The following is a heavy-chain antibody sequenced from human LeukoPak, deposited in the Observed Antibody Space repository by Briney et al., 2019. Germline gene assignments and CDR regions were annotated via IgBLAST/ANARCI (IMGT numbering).Heavy chain of an antibody. D-gene: IGHD4-11*01. V-gene: IGHV3-23*01. J-gene: IGHJ3*01. CDR1: GFTFRNYA. CDR2: ISNSPGYT. CDR3: AKDKNDYTNYMGAFDF. Sequence: GGSLRLSCAASGFTFRNYAMSWVRQAPGKGLEWVSAISNSPGYTYYADSVKGRFTISRDDSKNTLYLQMNSLRAEDTAVYYCAKDKNDYTNYMGAFDFWGQGTMVTVSS.